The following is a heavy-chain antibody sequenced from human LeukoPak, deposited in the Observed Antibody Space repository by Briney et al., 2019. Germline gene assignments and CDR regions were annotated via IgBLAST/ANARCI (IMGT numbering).Heavy chain of an antibody. J-gene: IGHJ4*02. D-gene: IGHD3-3*01. Sequence: SETLSLTCTVSGGSISTSDYYWTWIRQPPGKGLEWIGSVHYIGTTYSSPSLKSRVTMSVDPSKNQFSLKLTSVTAADTAVYYCGRITIFGVVDYWGQGPLVSVSS. CDR1: GGSISTSDYY. V-gene: IGHV4-39*01. CDR3: GRITIFGVVDY. CDR2: VHYIGTT.